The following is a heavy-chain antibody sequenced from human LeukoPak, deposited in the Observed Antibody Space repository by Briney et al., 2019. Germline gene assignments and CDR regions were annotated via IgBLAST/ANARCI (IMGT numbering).Heavy chain of an antibody. J-gene: IGHJ4*02. V-gene: IGHV3-15*07. CDR3: AKLSFNCGGDCYSRDYFDY. CDR2: IKSKTDGGTT. D-gene: IGHD2-21*02. Sequence: GGSLRLSCAASGFTFSNAWMNWVRQAPGKGLEWVGRIKSKTDGGTTDYAAPVKGRFTISRDDSKNTLYLQMNSLRVEDTAVYYCAKLSFNCGGDCYSRDYFDYWGQGTLVTVSS. CDR1: GFTFSNAW.